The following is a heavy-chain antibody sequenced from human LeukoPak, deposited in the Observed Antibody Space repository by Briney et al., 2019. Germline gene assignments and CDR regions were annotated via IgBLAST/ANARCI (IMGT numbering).Heavy chain of an antibody. CDR2: IYYSGST. D-gene: IGHD3-10*01. CDR3: ARHPRRSGSAPFDY. V-gene: IGHV4-59*08. Sequence: SETLSLTCTVSGGSISSYYWSWIRQPPGKGLEWIGYIYYSGSTNYNPSLKSRVTISVDTSKNQFSLKLNSMTAADTAVYYCARHPRRSGSAPFDYWGRGTLVTVSS. CDR1: GGSISSYY. J-gene: IGHJ4*02.